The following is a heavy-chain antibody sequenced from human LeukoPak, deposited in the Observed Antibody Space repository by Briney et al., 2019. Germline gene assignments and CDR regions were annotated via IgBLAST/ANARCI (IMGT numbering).Heavy chain of an antibody. Sequence: GGSLRLSCAASGFTFSSYEMNWVRQAPGKGLEWVSYISSSGSTIYYADSVKGRFTISRDNAKNSLYLQMNSLRAEDTAVYYCARVDPYIPLYHDYWGQGTLVTVSS. J-gene: IGHJ4*02. D-gene: IGHD1-14*01. CDR3: ARVDPYIPLYHDY. CDR2: ISSSGSTI. CDR1: GFTFSSYE. V-gene: IGHV3-48*03.